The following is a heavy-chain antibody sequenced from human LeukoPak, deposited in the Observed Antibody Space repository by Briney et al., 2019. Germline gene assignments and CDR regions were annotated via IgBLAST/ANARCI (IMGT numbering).Heavy chain of an antibody. D-gene: IGHD1-26*01. CDR1: GYTFTSYD. Sequence: ASVKVSCKASGYTFTSYDINWVRQATGQGLEWMGWMNPNSGNTGYAQKFQGRVTMTRNTSISTAYMELSSLRSEDTAVYYCARENSGSHYLYYYGMDVWGQGTTVTVSS. V-gene: IGHV1-8*01. J-gene: IGHJ6*02. CDR2: MNPNSGNT. CDR3: ARENSGSHYLYYYGMDV.